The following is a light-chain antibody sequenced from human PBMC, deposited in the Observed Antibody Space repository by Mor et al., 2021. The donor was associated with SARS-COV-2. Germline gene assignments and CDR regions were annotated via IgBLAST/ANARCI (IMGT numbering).Light chain of an antibody. Sequence: SISTWLAWYQQTPGKPPKLLIYKASNLESGVPSRFSGSGSGTDFALSISSLQPDDFATYFCQQYNSYPLTFGGGTKVEVK. V-gene: IGKV1-5*03. CDR1: SISTW. CDR3: QQYNSYPLT. J-gene: IGKJ4*01. CDR2: KAS.